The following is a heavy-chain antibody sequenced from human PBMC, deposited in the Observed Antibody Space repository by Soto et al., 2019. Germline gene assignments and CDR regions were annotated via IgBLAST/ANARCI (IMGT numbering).Heavy chain of an antibody. D-gene: IGHD1-26*01. Sequence: QLQLQESGPRLVKPSETLSLTCTVSGGSITSSGYYWGYIRQPPGKGLEWNASIYYSGSTYYNPSLKSRVTISIDTSKNQFSLELTSVTAADTAVYYCMRDSGNYRTSNWGQGILVTVSS. CDR2: IYYSGST. CDR3: MRDSGNYRTSN. J-gene: IGHJ4*02. CDR1: GGSITSSGYY. V-gene: IGHV4-39*01.